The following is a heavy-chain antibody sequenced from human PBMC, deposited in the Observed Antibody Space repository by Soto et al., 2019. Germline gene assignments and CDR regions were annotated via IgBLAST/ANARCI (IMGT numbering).Heavy chain of an antibody. V-gene: IGHV3-33*01. CDR2: IWYDGSNK. CDR3: ASSYYDFCSGYSHRMAV. D-gene: IGHD3-3*01. J-gene: IGHJ6*02. CDR1: GFTFRSYG. Sequence: HPGGSLRLSCAASGFTFRSYGMHWVRQAPGKGLEWVAVIWYDGSNKYYADSVKGRFTISRDNSKNTLYLQMNSLRAEDTAVYYCASSYYDFCSGYSHRMAVWGQGTTVTGSS.